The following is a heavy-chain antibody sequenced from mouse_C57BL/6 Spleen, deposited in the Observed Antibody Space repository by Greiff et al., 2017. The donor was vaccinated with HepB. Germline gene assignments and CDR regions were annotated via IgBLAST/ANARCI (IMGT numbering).Heavy chain of an antibody. V-gene: IGHV1-64*01. J-gene: IGHJ1*03. CDR1: GYTFTSYW. Sequence: QVQLQQPGAELVKPGASVKLSCKASGYTFTSYWMHWVKQRPGQGLEWIGMIHPNSGSTNYNEKFKSKATLTVDTSSSTAYMQLSSLTSEDSAVYYCARKDYYGSSPYWYFDVWGTGTTVTVSS. CDR3: ARKDYYGSSPYWYFDV. D-gene: IGHD1-1*01. CDR2: IHPNSGST.